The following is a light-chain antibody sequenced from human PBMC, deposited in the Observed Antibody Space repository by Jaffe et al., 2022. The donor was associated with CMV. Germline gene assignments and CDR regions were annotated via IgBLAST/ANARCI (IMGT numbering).Light chain of an antibody. CDR3: QQYNNWPYT. J-gene: IGKJ2*01. CDR1: QSVSSN. Sequence: ETVMTQSPATLSVSPGERATLSCRASQSVSSNLAWYQLKPGQAPRLLIYDASTRATAIPARFSGSGSGTEFTLTISSLQSEDFALYYCQQYNNWPYTFGQGTKLEIK. CDR2: DAS. V-gene: IGKV3-15*01.